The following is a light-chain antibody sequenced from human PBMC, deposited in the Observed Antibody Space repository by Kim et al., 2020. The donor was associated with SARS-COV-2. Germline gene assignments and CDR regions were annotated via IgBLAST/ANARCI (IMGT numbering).Light chain of an antibody. V-gene: IGKV3-11*01. CDR3: QQRSNWQYT. CDR1: QSISSY. J-gene: IGKJ2*01. Sequence: EIVLTQSPATLSLSPGERATLSCRASQSISSYLAWYQQKPGQAPRLLIYDTSNRATGIPARFSGSGSGTDFTLSISSLEPEDFVVYYCQQRSNWQYTFGQGTKLEI. CDR2: DTS.